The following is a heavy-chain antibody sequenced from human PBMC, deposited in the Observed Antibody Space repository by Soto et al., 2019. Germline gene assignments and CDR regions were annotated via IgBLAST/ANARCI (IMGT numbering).Heavy chain of an antibody. J-gene: IGHJ4*02. CDR3: ARGGYSGYDFMFDY. CDR2: IYHSGST. V-gene: IGHV4-30-2*01. D-gene: IGHD5-12*01. Sequence: PSETLSLTCAVSAGSISGGGYSWNWIRQPPGRGLEYIGYIYHSGSTYYNPSLRSRVIISVDKSKNQFSLKLSSVTAADTAVYYCARGGYSGYDFMFDYWGQGTLVTSPQ. CDR1: AGSISGGGYS.